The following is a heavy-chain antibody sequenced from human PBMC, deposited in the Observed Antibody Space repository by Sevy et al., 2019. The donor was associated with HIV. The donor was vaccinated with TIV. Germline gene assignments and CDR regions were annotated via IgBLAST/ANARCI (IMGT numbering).Heavy chain of an antibody. CDR3: ARREILDAFDI. CDR2: IYYSGST. CDR1: GGSISSSSYY. V-gene: IGHV4-39*01. Sequence: SETLSLTCTVSGGSISSSSYYWGWIRQPPGKGLEWIGSIYYSGSTYYNPSLKSRVTISVDTSKNQFSLKLSSVTAADTAVYYCARREILDAFDIWGQGTMVTASS. D-gene: IGHD5-18*01. J-gene: IGHJ3*02.